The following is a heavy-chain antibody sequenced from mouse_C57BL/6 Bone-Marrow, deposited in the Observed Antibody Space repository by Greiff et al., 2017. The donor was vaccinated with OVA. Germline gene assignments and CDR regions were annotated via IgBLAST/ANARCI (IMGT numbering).Heavy chain of an antibody. CDR3: AREECNCYDDD. V-gene: IGHV1-81*01. D-gene: IGHD2-1*01. J-gene: IGHJ1*01. Sequence: QVQLQQSGAELARPGASVTLSCKASGYTFTSYGMRWVKQRPGQGLEWIGEIYPTHSNTYYNQKFKGKATLTVDKSSSTAYMELSSLTSEDSAVYYCAREECNCYDDDWGQGTTVTVSS. CDR1: GYTFTSYG. CDR2: IYPTHSNT.